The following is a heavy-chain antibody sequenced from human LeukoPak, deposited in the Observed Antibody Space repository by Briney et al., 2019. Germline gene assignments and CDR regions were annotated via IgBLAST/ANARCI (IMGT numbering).Heavy chain of an antibody. J-gene: IGHJ4*02. CDR3: ARGRTGL. CDR1: GFTFSSFS. V-gene: IGHV3-48*01. CDR2: ILSSSSTT. Sequence: GGSLGLSCAASGFTFSSFSMNWVRQAPGKGLEWVSYILSSSSTTYYADSVKGRFTISRDNAKNSLYLQMNSLRAEDTAVYYCARGRTGLWGQGTLVTVSS. D-gene: IGHD3/OR15-3a*01.